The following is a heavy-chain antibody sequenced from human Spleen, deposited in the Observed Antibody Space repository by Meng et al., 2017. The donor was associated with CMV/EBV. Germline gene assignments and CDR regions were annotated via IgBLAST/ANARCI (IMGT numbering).Heavy chain of an antibody. CDR3: GNNGYLGMDV. CDR1: GASVTDHY. V-gene: IGHV3-66*02. D-gene: IGHD6-25*01. Sequence: GESLKISCAASGASVTDHYMSWVRQAPGKGLQWVSAIFADGSTKYAESVKGRFSITRENSKNTLYLEMNSLRVEDSAVYYCGNNGYLGMDVWGQGTTVTVSS. CDR2: IFADGST. J-gene: IGHJ6*02.